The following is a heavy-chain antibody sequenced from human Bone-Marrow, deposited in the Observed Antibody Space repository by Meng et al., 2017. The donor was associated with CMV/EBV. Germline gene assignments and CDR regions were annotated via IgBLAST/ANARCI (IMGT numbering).Heavy chain of an antibody. V-gene: IGHV1-2*02. J-gene: IGHJ5*02. D-gene: IGHD1-14*01. CDR3: ARAFRTSWFDP. Sequence: ASVKVSCKASGYTFTGYYMHWVRQAPGQGLEWMGWINPNSGGTNYVQKFQGRVTMTRDTSISTAYMELSRLRSDDTAVYYCARAFRTSWFDPWGQGTLVTVSS. CDR1: GYTFTGYY. CDR2: INPNSGGT.